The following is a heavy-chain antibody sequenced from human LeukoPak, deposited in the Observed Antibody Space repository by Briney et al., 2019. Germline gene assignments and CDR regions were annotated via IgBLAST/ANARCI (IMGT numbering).Heavy chain of an antibody. V-gene: IGHV3-7*03. CDR1: GFTFGDYA. CDR3: ARDRGRLTSDY. D-gene: IGHD3-10*01. Sequence: GGSLLLSCPASGFTFGDYAMSGGRRAPGKGLEWLGNIKEDGREKYEVDFVKGRFTISRDNAKNSLSLQMNSLRVEDTAVYYCARDRGRLTSDYGGQGTLVTVS. J-gene: IGHJ4*02. CDR2: IKEDGREK.